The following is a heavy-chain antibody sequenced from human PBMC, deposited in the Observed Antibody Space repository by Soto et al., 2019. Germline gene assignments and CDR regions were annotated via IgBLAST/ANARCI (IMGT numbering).Heavy chain of an antibody. V-gene: IGHV4-59*01. CDR2: VHHTGNA. CDR3: ARDVRPPGLAYFDL. CDR1: GGSMSRYY. Sequence: SETLSLTCSFSGGSMSRYYWTLIRQPPGKGLEWIGNVHHTGNANYNASLKSRVTISLDTSNSDFALHLTSVTAADTAVYYCARDVRPPGLAYFDLWGPGTLVTVSS. D-gene: IGHD2-8*02. J-gene: IGHJ2*01.